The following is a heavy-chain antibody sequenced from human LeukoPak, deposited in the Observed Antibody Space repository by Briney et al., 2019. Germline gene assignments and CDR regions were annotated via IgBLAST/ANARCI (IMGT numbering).Heavy chain of an antibody. Sequence: ASVKVSCKASGYTFTSYYMHWVRQAPGQGLEWMGWISVYNGNTNYAQKVQGRVTMTTDTTTSTAYMELRSLRSDDTAVYYCARGTTDFDYWGQGTLVTVSS. CDR3: ARGTTDFDY. D-gene: IGHD1-7*01. CDR1: GYTFTSYY. J-gene: IGHJ4*02. V-gene: IGHV1-18*01. CDR2: ISVYNGNT.